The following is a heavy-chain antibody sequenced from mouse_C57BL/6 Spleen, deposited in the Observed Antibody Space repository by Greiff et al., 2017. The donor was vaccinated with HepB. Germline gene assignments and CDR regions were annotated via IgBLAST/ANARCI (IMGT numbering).Heavy chain of an antibody. V-gene: IGHV5-17*01. CDR2: ISSGSSTI. CDR3: ARNGKLGLYYFDY. J-gene: IGHJ2*01. CDR1: GFTFSDYG. D-gene: IGHD4-1*01. Sequence: EVKLVESGGGLVKPGGSLKLSCAASGFTFSDYGMHWVRQAPEKGLEWVAYISSGSSTIYYADTVKGRFTISRDNAKNTLFLQMTSLRSEDTAMYYCARNGKLGLYYFDYWGQGTTLTVSS.